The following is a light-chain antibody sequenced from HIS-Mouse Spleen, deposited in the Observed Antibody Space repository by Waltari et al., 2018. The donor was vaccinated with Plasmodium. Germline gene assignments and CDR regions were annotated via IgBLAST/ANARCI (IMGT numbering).Light chain of an antibody. Sequence: QSALTQPRSVSGSPGQSVTLSCTGTSRDVGGYNSVSWYQQHPGKAPKLMIYDVSKRPSGVPDRFSGSKSGNTASLTSSGLQAEDEADYYCCSYAGSYTWVFGGGTKLTVL. CDR1: SRDVGGYNS. CDR2: DVS. V-gene: IGLV2-11*01. CDR3: CSYAGSYTWV. J-gene: IGLJ2*01.